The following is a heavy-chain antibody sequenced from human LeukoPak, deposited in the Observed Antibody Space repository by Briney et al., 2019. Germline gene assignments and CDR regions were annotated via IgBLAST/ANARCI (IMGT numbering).Heavy chain of an antibody. D-gene: IGHD2-2*01. CDR3: ARGGVYCSSVSCSVDY. V-gene: IGHV3-49*03. CDR1: GFTFGDYA. CDR2: IRSKAYGGAT. J-gene: IGHJ4*02. Sequence: GGSLRLSCKASGFTFGDYAMSWFRQAPGKGLKWVGFIRSKAYGGATENGASVKGRFTISRDDSKSIAYLQMNSLKTEDTAVYYCARGGVYCSSVSCSVDYWGQGILVTVSS.